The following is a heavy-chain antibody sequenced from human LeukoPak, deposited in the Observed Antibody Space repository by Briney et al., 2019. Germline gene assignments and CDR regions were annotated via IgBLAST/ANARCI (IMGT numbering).Heavy chain of an antibody. V-gene: IGHV1-46*01. D-gene: IGHD3-3*01. CDR3: ARAVGSYSWSGYYRLVDH. Sequence: GASVKVSCKASGYTFTSYYMHWVRQAPGQGLEWMGIINPSGGSTSYAQKFQGRVTMTRDTSTSTVYMELSSLRSEDTAVYYCARAVGSYSWSGYYRLVDHWGQGTLVTVSS. CDR1: GYTFTSYY. CDR2: INPSGGST. J-gene: IGHJ4*02.